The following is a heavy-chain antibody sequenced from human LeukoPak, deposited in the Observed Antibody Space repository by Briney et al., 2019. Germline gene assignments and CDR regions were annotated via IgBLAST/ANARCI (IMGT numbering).Heavy chain of an antibody. J-gene: IGHJ4*02. CDR3: ARNRLGSDY. CDR2: INHSGST. D-gene: IGHD1-14*01. V-gene: IGHV4-39*07. CDR1: GGSIRSSYYY. Sequence: SETLSLTCTVSGGSIRSSYYYWGWIRQPPGKGLEWIGEINHSGSTNYNPSLKSRVTISVDTSKNQFSLKLSSVTAADTAVYYCARNRLGSDYWGQGTLVSVSS.